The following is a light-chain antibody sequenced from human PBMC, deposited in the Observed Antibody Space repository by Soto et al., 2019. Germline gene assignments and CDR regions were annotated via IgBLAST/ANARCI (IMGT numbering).Light chain of an antibody. CDR3: QQSYSTPQLT. J-gene: IGKJ4*01. V-gene: IGKV1-39*01. CDR1: QSISSY. Sequence: DIQVTQSPSSLSSSVGDRVTITCLSSQSISSYLNWYQQKPGKAPKLLIYATSSLQSGVPSRFSGSGSGTDFTLTISSLQPEDIATFYCQQSYSTPQLTFGGGTKVDIK. CDR2: ATS.